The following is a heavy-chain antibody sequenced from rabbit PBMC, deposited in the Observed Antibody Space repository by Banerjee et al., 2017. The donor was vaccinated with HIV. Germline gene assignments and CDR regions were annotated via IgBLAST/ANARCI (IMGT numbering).Heavy chain of an antibody. J-gene: IGHJ4*01. V-gene: IGHV1S45*01. D-gene: IGHD4-2*01. CDR1: GFSFSNGYV. CDR2: INTISGDT. CDR3: ARDAAGREDFNL. Sequence: QQQLVESGGGLVKPGASLTLTCKASGFSFSNGYVMCWVRQAPGKGLEWIACINTISGDTVYATWAKGRFTISKASWTTVTLQMTSLTAADTATYFCARDAAGREDFNLWGQGTLVTVS.